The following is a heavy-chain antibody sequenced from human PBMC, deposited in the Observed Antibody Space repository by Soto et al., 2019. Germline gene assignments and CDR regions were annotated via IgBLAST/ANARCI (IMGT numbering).Heavy chain of an antibody. CDR2: IWYDGSNK. J-gene: IGHJ1*01. V-gene: IGHV3-33*01. CDR1: GFTFSSYG. CDR3: ASANDYGDYPYFQH. Sequence: GGSLRLSCAASGFTFSSYGMHWVRQAPGKGLEWVAVIWYDGSNKYYADSVKGRFTISRDNSKNTLYLQMNSLRAEDTAVYYCASANDYGDYPYFQHWGQGTLVTVSS. D-gene: IGHD4-17*01.